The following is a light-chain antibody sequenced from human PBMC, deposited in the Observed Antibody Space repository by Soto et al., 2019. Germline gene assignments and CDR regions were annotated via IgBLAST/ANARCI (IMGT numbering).Light chain of an antibody. V-gene: IGKV3D-20*02. CDR3: QERTDWPLT. Sequence: EIVLTQSPGTLSLSPGERATLSCRASQSVSSSYLAWYQQKPGQAPRLLIYDASERATGIPARFSGSGSGTDFTLTISSLEPEDFAVYYCQERTDWPLTFGGGTKVDIK. CDR1: QSVSSSY. J-gene: IGKJ4*01. CDR2: DAS.